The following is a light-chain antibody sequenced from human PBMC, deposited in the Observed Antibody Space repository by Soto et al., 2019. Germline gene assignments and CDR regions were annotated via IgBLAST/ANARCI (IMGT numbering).Light chain of an antibody. CDR3: QQYNNWPPIT. Sequence: EIVMTQSPATLSVSPGERATLSCRASQSVSSNLAWYQQKPGKAPKLLIYDASSLQSGVPSRFSGSGSGTEFTLTISSLQSEDFAVYYCQQYNNWPPITFGQGTRLEIK. CDR1: QSVSSN. J-gene: IGKJ5*01. V-gene: IGKV3-15*01. CDR2: DAS.